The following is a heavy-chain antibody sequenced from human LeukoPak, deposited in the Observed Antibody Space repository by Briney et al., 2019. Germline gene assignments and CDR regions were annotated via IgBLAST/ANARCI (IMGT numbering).Heavy chain of an antibody. V-gene: IGHV3-23*01. CDR1: GFTFSSYA. CDR3: AKDLSGYSGYGY. CDR2: ISGSGGST. D-gene: IGHD5-12*01. J-gene: IGHJ4*02. Sequence: PGGSLRLSCAASGFTFSSYAMSWVRQAPGKGLEWGSAISGSGGSTYYADSVKGRFTISRDNSKNTLYLQMNSLRAEDTAVYYCAKDLSGYSGYGYWGQGTLVTVSS.